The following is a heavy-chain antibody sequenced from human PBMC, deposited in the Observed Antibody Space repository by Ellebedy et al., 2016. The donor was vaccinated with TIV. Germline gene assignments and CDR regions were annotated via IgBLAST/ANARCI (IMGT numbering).Heavy chain of an antibody. CDR2: ISASGGTS. D-gene: IGHD3-9*01. CDR1: GFNFNNAD. CDR3: TKSRFDWL. Sequence: PGGSLRLSCVGSGFNFNNADMTWVRQAPGKELEWVAAISASGGTSYYAAPVQGRVTISRDYSRNTLSLDIRSLQVEDTAISYCTKSRFDWLWGQGALVTVSS. J-gene: IGHJ4*02. V-gene: IGHV3-23*01.